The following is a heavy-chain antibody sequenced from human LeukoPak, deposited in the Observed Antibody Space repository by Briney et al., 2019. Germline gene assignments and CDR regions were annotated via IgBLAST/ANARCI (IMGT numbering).Heavy chain of an antibody. CDR1: GFTFSSYA. V-gene: IGHV3-30-3*01. J-gene: IGHJ4*02. CDR2: ISYDGSNK. D-gene: IGHD1-14*01. Sequence: PGGSLRLSCAASGFTFSSYAMSWVRQAPGKGLEWVAVISYDGSNKYYADSVKGRFTISRDNSKNTLYLQMNSLRAGDTAVYYCAREGGITFDYWGQGTLVTVSS. CDR3: AREGGITFDY.